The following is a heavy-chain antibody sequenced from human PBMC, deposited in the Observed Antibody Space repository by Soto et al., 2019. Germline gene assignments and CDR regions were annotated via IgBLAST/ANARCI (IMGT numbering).Heavy chain of an antibody. CDR1: GASISGSYYY. Sequence: TLSLTCAVSGASISGSYYYWAWLRQSPGKGPEWIGGVFYTGFTSYNPSLESRVSVSVDTSKSQFSLKLSAVTAADTAVYYCATSQKGYNWNYFDHWGQGALV. J-gene: IGHJ4*02. V-gene: IGHV4-39*01. CDR3: ATSQKGYNWNYFDH. CDR2: VFYTGFT. D-gene: IGHD1-20*01.